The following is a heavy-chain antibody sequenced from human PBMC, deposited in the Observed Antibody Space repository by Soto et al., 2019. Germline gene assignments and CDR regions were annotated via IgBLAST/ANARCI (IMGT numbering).Heavy chain of an antibody. D-gene: IGHD3-9*01. V-gene: IGHV4-59*01. CDR2: IYYSGST. Sequence: SETLSLTCTVSGGSISSYYWSWIRQPPGKGLEWIGYIYYSGSTNYNPSLKSRVTISVDTSKNQFSLKLSSVTAADTAVYYCARSEAHYDILTGYDYGMDVWGQGTTVTVSS. CDR3: ARSEAHYDILTGYDYGMDV. J-gene: IGHJ6*02. CDR1: GGSISSYY.